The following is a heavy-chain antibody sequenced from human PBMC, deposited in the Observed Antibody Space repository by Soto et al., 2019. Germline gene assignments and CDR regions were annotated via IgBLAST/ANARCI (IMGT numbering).Heavy chain of an antibody. CDR2: INPNSGGT. V-gene: IGHV1-2*04. CDR3: ARDVRKVWEYGDYYYYYYYGMDV. CDR1: GYTFTGYY. J-gene: IGHJ6*02. Sequence: ASVKVSCKASGYTFTGYYMHWVRQAPGQGLEWMGWINPNSGGTNYAQKFQGWVTMTRDTSISTAYMELSRLRSDDTAVYYCARDVRKVWEYGDYYYYYYYGMDVWGQGTTVTVSS. D-gene: IGHD4-17*01.